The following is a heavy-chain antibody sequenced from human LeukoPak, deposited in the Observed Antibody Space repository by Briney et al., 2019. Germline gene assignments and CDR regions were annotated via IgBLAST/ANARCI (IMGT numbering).Heavy chain of an antibody. CDR1: GGSISSSSYY. Sequence: SETLSLTCTVSGGSISSSSYYWGWIRQPPGKGLEWIGSIYYSGSTYYNPSLKSRVTISVDTSKNQFSLKLSSVTAADTAVYYCARRGFIVGYHYWGQGTLVTVSS. J-gene: IGHJ4*02. CDR2: IYYSGST. V-gene: IGHV4-39*07. D-gene: IGHD2-15*01. CDR3: ARRGFIVGYHY.